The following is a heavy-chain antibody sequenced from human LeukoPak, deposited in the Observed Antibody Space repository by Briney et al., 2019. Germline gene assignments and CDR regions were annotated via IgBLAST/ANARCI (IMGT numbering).Heavy chain of an antibody. CDR1: GFTFSSYA. Sequence: NPGGSLRLSCAASGFTFSSYAMSWVRQAPGKGLEWVSAISGSGGSTYYADSVKGRFTISRDNAKNSLYLQMNSLRAEDTAVYYCARARLAGHYWGQGTLVTVSS. D-gene: IGHD3-22*01. V-gene: IGHV3-23*01. J-gene: IGHJ4*02. CDR2: ISGSGGST. CDR3: ARARLAGHY.